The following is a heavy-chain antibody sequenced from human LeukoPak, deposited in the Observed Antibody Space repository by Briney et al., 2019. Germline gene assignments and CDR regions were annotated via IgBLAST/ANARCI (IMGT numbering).Heavy chain of an antibody. D-gene: IGHD2-2*01. J-gene: IGHJ4*02. CDR1: GFTFSSYA. V-gene: IGHV3-30*01. CDR3: ARDGCQLPIDY. Sequence: GGSLRLSCAASGFTFSSYAMHWVRQAPGKGLEWVAVISYDGSNKYYADSVKGRFTISRDNSKNTLYLQMNSLRAEDTAVYYCARDGCQLPIDYWGQGTLVTVSS. CDR2: ISYDGSNK.